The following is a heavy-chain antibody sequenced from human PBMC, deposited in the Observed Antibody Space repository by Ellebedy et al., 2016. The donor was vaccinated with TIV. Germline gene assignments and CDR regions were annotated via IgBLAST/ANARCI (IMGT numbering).Heavy chain of an antibody. CDR1: GFSTFA. D-gene: IGHD2-2*02. CDR3: AKVWAIARDAFDV. V-gene: IGHV3-23*01. J-gene: IGHJ3*01. Sequence: PGGSLRLSCAASGFSTFAMTWVRQAPGKGLEWVSAISGSGDNTYYAASVKGRFTISRDNSKNTVYLQVNSLRAEDTARYYCAKVWAIARDAFDVWGQGTMVTVSS. CDR2: ISGSGDNT.